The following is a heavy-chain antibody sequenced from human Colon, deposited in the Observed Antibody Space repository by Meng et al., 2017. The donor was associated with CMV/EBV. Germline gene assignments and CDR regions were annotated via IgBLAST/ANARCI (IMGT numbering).Heavy chain of an antibody. V-gene: IGHV3-23*01. CDR2: ISGNGDTT. Sequence: GGSLRLSCTASGFTFSSVPMNWVRQAPGKGLEWVSFISGNGDTTHYADSVKGRFTISRDNSQNTLYLQMGSLKADDTAVYYCARKSGSGNVYYFDYWGQGTLVTVS. J-gene: IGHJ4*02. CDR3: ARKSGSGNVYYFDY. CDR1: GFTFSSVP. D-gene: IGHD3-10*01.